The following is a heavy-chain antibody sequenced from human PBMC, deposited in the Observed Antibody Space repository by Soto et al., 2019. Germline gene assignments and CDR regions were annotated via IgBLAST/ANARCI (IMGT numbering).Heavy chain of an antibody. Sequence: ASVKVSCKASGYTFTSYGISWVRQAPGQGLEWMGWISAYTGNTNYAQKLQGRVTMTTDTSTSTAYMELRSLRSDDTAVYYCARDPHEYWTSYWFDPWGQGAVVTVSS. D-gene: IGHD3-3*01. J-gene: IGHJ5*02. V-gene: IGHV1-18*04. CDR3: ARDPHEYWTSYWFDP. CDR2: ISAYTGNT. CDR1: GYTFTSYG.